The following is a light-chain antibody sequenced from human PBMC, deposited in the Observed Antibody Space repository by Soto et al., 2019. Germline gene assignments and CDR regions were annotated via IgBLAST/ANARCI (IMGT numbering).Light chain of an antibody. CDR2: EVS. V-gene: IGLV2-14*01. Sequence: QSVLTQPAAVSGSPGQSITISCSGTSNDIGGHNFVSWYQHHPGKAPKLLIYEVSYRASGVSNRFTGSKSANTASLTISGLQAGDEAHYYCGTWDSSLGAALFGGGTKVTVL. J-gene: IGLJ2*01. CDR1: SNDIGGHNF. CDR3: GTWDSSLGAAL.